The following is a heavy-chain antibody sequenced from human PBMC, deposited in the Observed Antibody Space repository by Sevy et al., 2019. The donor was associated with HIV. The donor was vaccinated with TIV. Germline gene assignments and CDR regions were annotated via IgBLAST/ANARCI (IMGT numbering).Heavy chain of an antibody. CDR3: AKAPTQPYSGSYYYFDY. D-gene: IGHD1-26*01. CDR1: GFTFSSYA. CDR2: ISGSGGST. J-gene: IGHJ4*02. Sequence: GGSLRLSCAASGFTFSSYAMSWVRQAPGKGLEWVSAISGSGGSTYYADSVKGRFTIPRDNSKNTLYLQMNSLRAEDTAVYYCAKAPTQPYSGSYYYFDYWGQGTLVTVSS. V-gene: IGHV3-23*01.